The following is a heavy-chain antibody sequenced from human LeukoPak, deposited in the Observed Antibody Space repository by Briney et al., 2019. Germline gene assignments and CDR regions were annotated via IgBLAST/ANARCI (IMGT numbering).Heavy chain of an antibody. J-gene: IGHJ6*04. CDR3: AELGITMIGGV. CDR2: ISSSGSTI. V-gene: IGHV3-11*04. Sequence: PSETLSLTCTVSGDSMSDYFWTWIRQPPGKGLEWVSYISSSGSTIYYADSVKGRFTISRDNAKNSLYLQMNSLRAEDTAVYYCAELGITMIGGVWGKGTTVTISS. CDR1: GDSMSDYF. D-gene: IGHD3-10*02.